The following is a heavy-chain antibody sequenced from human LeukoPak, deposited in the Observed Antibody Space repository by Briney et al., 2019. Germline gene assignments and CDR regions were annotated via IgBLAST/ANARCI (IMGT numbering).Heavy chain of an antibody. J-gene: IGHJ3*02. D-gene: IGHD2-2*01. CDR1: GYTFTSYA. CDR3: ARDPFNPDCSSTSCPDAFDI. V-gene: IGHV1-3*01. Sequence: GASVKVSCKASGYTFTSYAMHWVRQAPGQRLEWMGWINAGNGSTKYSQKFQGRVTITRDTSASTAYMELSSLRSEDTAVYYCARDPFNPDCSSTSCPDAFDIWGQGTMVTVSS. CDR2: INAGNGST.